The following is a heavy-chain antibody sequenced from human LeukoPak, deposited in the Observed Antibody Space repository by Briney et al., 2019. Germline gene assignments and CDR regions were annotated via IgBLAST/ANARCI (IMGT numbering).Heavy chain of an antibody. D-gene: IGHD6-13*01. Sequence: GRSLRLSCAASGFTLSSYAMHWVRQAPGKGLEWVAVISYDGSNKYYADSVKGRFTISRDNSKNTLYLQMNSLRAEDTAVYYCARDLERLAAAGQFYYYGMDVWGQGTTVTVSS. CDR2: ISYDGSNK. V-gene: IGHV3-30-3*01. J-gene: IGHJ6*02. CDR1: GFTLSSYA. CDR3: ARDLERLAAAGQFYYYGMDV.